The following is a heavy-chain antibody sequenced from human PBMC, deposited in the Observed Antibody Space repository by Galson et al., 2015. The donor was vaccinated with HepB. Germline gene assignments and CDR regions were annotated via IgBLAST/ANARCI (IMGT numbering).Heavy chain of an antibody. CDR2: INPHTGDT. Sequence: SVKVSCKASGYTFTSYGITWVRQAPGQGLEWMGRINPHTGDTNYAQPFQGRVTMTRDTSISTAYMELSRLSSDDTVVYYCTKEGSSNDFDFWGQGTLVTVSS. CDR1: GYTFTSYG. D-gene: IGHD6-13*01. CDR3: TKEGSSNDFDF. V-gene: IGHV1-2*05. J-gene: IGHJ4*02.